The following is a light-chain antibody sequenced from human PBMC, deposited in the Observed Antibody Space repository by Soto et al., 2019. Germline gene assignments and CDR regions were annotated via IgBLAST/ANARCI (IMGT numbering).Light chain of an antibody. V-gene: IGLV7-46*01. CDR3: LLSYNAARV. CDR1: TGAVTSNHH. Sequence: QAVVTQEPSLTVSPGGTVTLTCGSSTGAVTSNHHPYWFQQKAGQAPRTLIHDTSNKHSWTPARFSGSLLGDKAALTLSGAQPEDEAQYYCLLSYNAARVFGGGTKVTVL. CDR2: DTS. J-gene: IGLJ2*01.